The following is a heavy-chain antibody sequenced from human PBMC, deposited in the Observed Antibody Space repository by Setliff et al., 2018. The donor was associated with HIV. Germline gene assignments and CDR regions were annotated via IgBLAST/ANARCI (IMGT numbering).Heavy chain of an antibody. CDR3: ATTPVVAASRYYYYMDV. J-gene: IGHJ6*03. CDR1: GGSISSYY. Sequence: SETLSLTCTVSGGSISSYYWSWIRQPPGEGLEWIGYSHNNGNTNYNPSLKSRVTISVDTSKNQFSLKLSSVTAADTAVYYCATTPVVAASRYYYYMDVWGKGTTVTVSS. CDR2: SHNNGNT. D-gene: IGHD2-15*01. V-gene: IGHV4-59*12.